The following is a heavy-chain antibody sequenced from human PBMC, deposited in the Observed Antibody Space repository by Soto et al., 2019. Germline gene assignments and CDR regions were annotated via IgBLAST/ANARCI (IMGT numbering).Heavy chain of an antibody. D-gene: IGHD2-15*01. CDR3: ARWQEYCSGGSCYPVPDY. CDR2: IIPIFGTA. CDR1: GGTFSSYA. Sequence: SVKVSCKASGGTFSSYAISWVRQAPGQGLEWMGGIIPIFGTANYAQKFQGRVKITADKSTSTAYMELSSLRSEDTAVYYCARWQEYCSGGSCYPVPDYWGQGTLVTVSS. V-gene: IGHV1-69*06. J-gene: IGHJ4*02.